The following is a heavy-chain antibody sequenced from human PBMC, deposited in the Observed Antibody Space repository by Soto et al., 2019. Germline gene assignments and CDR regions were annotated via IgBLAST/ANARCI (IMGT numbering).Heavy chain of an antibody. D-gene: IGHD1-1*01. CDR1: GYSFTSSW. CDR2: IYPGDSDT. J-gene: IGHJ4*02. CDR3: AVELEPRIFDY. Sequence: PGESRNISRSGSGYSFTSSWTGWLRQMPGKGLEWMGIIYPGDSDTRYSPSFQGQVTISADKSISTAYLQWSSLKASDTAMYYCAVELEPRIFDYWGQGTLVTAPQ. V-gene: IGHV5-51*01.